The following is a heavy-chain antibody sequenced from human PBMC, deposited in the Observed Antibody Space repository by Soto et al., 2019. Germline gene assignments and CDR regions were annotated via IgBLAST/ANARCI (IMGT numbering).Heavy chain of an antibody. CDR1: GYTFTTFY. CDR3: ARDGHKFDFDY. CDR2: IHPGGGQT. Sequence: QVQLLQSGPEVKKPGASVKVSCKTSGYTFTTFYVHWVRQAPGQGLEWMGRIHPGGGQTIYSQKFQDRVAVSRDTSTTTVYMELSNLRSDDTAIYYCARDGHKFDFDYWGQGTLVTVSS. V-gene: IGHV1-46*01. J-gene: IGHJ4*02. D-gene: IGHD3-10*01.